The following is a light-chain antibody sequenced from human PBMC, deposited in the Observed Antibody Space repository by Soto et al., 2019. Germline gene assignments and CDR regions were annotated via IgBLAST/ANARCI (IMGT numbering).Light chain of an antibody. J-gene: IGKJ4*01. CDR1: QSVYNNY. Sequence: EIVLTQSPGSLSLSPGERATLSCRASQSVYNNYIAWYQHSPGQAPRVLIYGASTRATSTPDRFSGSGSGTDFTLTITRLEPEDSALYSCQQYGSSVTFXGRTKVDIK. CDR3: QQYGSSVT. V-gene: IGKV3-20*01. CDR2: GAS.